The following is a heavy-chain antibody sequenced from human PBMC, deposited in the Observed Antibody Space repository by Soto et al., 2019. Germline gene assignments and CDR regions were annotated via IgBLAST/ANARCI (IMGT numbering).Heavy chain of an antibody. J-gene: IGHJ6*03. D-gene: IGHD3-3*01. V-gene: IGHV4-31*03. CDR3: ARGSLGDDFWNAYYYYYMDV. CDR2: IYYSGST. Sequence: SETLSLTCTVSGGSISSGGYYWSWIRQHPGKGLEWIGYIYYSGSTYYNPSLKSRVTISVDTSKNQFSLKLSSVTAADTAVYYCARGSLGDDFWNAYYYYYMDVWGKGTTVTVSS. CDR1: GGSISSGGYY.